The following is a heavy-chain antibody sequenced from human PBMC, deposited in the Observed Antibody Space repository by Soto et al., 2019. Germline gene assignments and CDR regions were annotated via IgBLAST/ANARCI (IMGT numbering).Heavy chain of an antibody. CDR2: ISYDGSNK. V-gene: IGHV3-30*14. CDR1: GFTFSSYA. J-gene: IGHJ5*01. D-gene: IGHD3-22*01. Sequence: GGSLRLSCAASGFTFSSYAMHWVRQAPGKGLEWVAVISYDGSNKYYADSVKGRFTISRDNSKNTLYLQMNSLRAEDTAVYYCARDLTPPNSDSSGRFGSWGQGT. CDR3: ARDLTPPNSDSSGRFGS.